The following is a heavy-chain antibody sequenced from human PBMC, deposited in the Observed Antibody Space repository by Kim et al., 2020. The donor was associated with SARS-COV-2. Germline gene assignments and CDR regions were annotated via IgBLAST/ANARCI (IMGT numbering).Heavy chain of an antibody. V-gene: IGHV3-74*01. J-gene: IGHJ4*02. Sequence: GGSLRLSCAASGFTFSSYWMHWVRQAPGKGLVWVSRINSDGSTTNYADSVKGRFTITRDNARNTLYLQMNSLRAEDTAAYYCARQMDVGVAGTGYWGQGTLVIVSS. CDR3: ARQMDVGVAGTGY. CDR2: INSDGSTT. CDR1: GFTFSSYW. D-gene: IGHD6-19*01.